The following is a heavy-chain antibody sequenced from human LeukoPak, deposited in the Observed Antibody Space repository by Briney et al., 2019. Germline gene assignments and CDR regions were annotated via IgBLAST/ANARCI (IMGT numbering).Heavy chain of an antibody. D-gene: IGHD3-10*01. Sequence: GGSLRLSCAASGFTFSNHWMSWVRQAPGKGLEWVANIKEDGSEKYYVDSVKGRFTISRDNAKNSLYLQMNSLTAEDTAVYYCARTIRGYWGQGALVTVSS. CDR2: IKEDGSEK. V-gene: IGHV3-7*01. CDR3: ARTIRGY. CDR1: GFTFSNHW. J-gene: IGHJ4*02.